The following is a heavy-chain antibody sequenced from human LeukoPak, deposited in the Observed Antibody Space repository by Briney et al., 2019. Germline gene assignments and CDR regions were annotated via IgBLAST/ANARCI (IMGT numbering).Heavy chain of an antibody. V-gene: IGHV3-23*01. CDR1: GFTFSSYA. D-gene: IGHD2-15*01. CDR3: AKPTPYCSGGSCYEGGYYYYGMDV. CDR2: ISGSGGST. J-gene: IGHJ6*02. Sequence: GGSLRLSCAASGFTFSSYAMSWVRQAPGKGLEWVSAISGSGGSTYYADSVKGRFTISRDNSKNTLYLQMNSLRAEDTAVYYCAKPTPYCSGGSCYEGGYYYYGMDVWGQGTTVIVSS.